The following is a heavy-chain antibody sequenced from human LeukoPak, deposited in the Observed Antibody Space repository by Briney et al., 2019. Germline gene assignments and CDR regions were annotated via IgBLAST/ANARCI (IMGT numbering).Heavy chain of an antibody. CDR3: ARDSSPTLRYFDWLTDY. Sequence: GASLRLSCAASGFTFRSYVMHWVRQAPGKGPEWVALMSHDGSTTNYPDSVKGRFTISRDDSHNTLFLQMNSLRTEDTAVYYCARDSSPTLRYFDWLTDYWGQGALVTVSS. J-gene: IGHJ4*02. CDR1: GFTFRSYV. D-gene: IGHD3-9*01. V-gene: IGHV3-30*03. CDR2: MSHDGSTT.